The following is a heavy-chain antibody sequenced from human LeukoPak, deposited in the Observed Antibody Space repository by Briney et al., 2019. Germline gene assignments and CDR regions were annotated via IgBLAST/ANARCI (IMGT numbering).Heavy chain of an antibody. J-gene: IGHJ4*02. CDR3: ARASHDYGDYSHFDY. CDR1: GGSISSYY. Sequence: SETLSLTCTVSGGSISSYYWSWIRQPPGKGLEWIGYIYYSGRTNYNPSLQSRVTISVDTSKNQFSLKLSSVTAADTAVYYCARASHDYGDYSHFDYWGQGTLVTVSS. CDR2: IYYSGRT. D-gene: IGHD4-17*01. V-gene: IGHV4-59*01.